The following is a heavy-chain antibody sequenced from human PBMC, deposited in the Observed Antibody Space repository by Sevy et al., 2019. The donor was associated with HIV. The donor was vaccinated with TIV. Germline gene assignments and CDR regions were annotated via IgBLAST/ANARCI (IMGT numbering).Heavy chain of an antibody. CDR2: ISSSGSTI. Sequence: GGSLRLSCAASGFTFSDYYMSWIRLAPGKGLEWVSYISSSGSTIYYADSEKGRFTISRDNAKNSLYLQMNSLRAEDTAVYYCATGLVRGVIINLFDYWGQGTLVTVSS. CDR1: GFTFSDYY. CDR3: ATGLVRGVIINLFDY. J-gene: IGHJ4*02. D-gene: IGHD3-10*01. V-gene: IGHV3-11*01.